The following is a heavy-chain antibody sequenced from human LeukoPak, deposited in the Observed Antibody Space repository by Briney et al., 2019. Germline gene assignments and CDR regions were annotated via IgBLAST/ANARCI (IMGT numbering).Heavy chain of an antibody. CDR1: GGSVSSGSYY. Sequence: PSETLSLTCTVSGGSVSSGSYYWSWIRQPPGTGLEWIGYIYYSGSTNYNPSLKSRVTISVDTSKNQFSLKLSSVTAADTAVYYCARASFRAFDIWGQGTMVAVSS. CDR2: IYYSGST. V-gene: IGHV4-61*01. J-gene: IGHJ3*02. CDR3: ARASFRAFDI.